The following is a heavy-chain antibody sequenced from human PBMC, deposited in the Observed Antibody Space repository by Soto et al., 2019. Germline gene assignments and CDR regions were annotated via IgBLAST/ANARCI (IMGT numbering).Heavy chain of an antibody. V-gene: IGHV1-24*01. J-gene: IGHJ3*02. CDR3: ATLYYYDSSGYDAFDI. CDR1: GYTLTELS. Sequence: GASVKVSCKVSGYTLTELSMHWVRQAPGKGLERMGGFDPEDGETIYAQKFQGRVTMTEDTSTDTAYMELSSLRSEDTAVYYCATLYYYDSSGYDAFDIWGQGTMVTVSS. CDR2: FDPEDGET. D-gene: IGHD3-22*01.